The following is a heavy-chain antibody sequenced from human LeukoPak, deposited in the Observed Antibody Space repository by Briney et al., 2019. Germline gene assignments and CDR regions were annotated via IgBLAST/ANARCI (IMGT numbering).Heavy chain of an antibody. V-gene: IGHV3-30*18. CDR1: GFTFSSNG. CDR2: VSYAGTSQ. Sequence: GGSLRLSCVASGFTFSSNGMHWVRQAPGKGLEWVAVVSYAGTSQYYTDSVKGRFTISRDNSKNTLYLQMNSLRADDTAVYYCAKDAPVAATLMRGWFDPWGQGTLVTVSS. D-gene: IGHD2-15*01. CDR3: AKDAPVAATLMRGWFDP. J-gene: IGHJ5*02.